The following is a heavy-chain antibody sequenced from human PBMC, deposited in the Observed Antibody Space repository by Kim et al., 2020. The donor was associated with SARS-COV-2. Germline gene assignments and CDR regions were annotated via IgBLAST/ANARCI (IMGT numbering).Heavy chain of an antibody. CDR3: ARVNQPVRGDY. V-gene: IGHV5-51*01. D-gene: IGHD3-10*02. CDR2: T. J-gene: IGHJ4*02. Sequence: TRSSPSFQGQVTISADKSISTAYLQWSSLKASDTAMYYCARVNQPVRGDYWGQGTLVTVSS.